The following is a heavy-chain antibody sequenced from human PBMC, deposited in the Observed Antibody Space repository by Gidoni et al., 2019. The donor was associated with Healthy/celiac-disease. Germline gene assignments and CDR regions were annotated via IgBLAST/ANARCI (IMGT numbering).Heavy chain of an antibody. CDR2: IYYSGST. V-gene: IGHV4-39*01. CDR1: GGSISSSSYY. CDR3: ARLPEGSSGWYY. D-gene: IGHD6-19*01. Sequence: QLQLQESGPGLVKPSETLSLTCTVSGGSISSSSYYWGWIRPPPGKGLEWIGSIYYSGSTYYNTFLKSRVTISVDTSKNQFSLKLSSVTAADTAVYYCARLPEGSSGWYYWGQGTLVTVSS. J-gene: IGHJ4*02.